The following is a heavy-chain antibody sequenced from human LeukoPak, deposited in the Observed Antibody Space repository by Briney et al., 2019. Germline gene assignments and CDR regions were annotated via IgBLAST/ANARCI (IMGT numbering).Heavy chain of an antibody. CDR1: GFTFNTFN. V-gene: IGHV3-21*04. CDR2: ITSGGDYI. J-gene: IGHJ4*02. D-gene: IGHD3-9*01. CDR3: ARGHYDVLAASYKWTPDY. Sequence: GGSLRLSCAASGFTFNTFNMNWVRQAPGKVLEWVSSITSGGDYIYYADSVKGRFTTSRDNAKNSLSLQPNSLRVEDTAVYYCARGHYDVLAASYKWTPDYWGQGTLVTVSS.